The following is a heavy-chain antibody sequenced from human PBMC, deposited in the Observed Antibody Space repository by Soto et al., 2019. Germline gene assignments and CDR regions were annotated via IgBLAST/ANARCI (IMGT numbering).Heavy chain of an antibody. V-gene: IGHV3-21*01. CDR2: ISSSSSYI. CDR3: AFLSYYDILTGYYTNLVDYGMDV. CDR1: GFTFSSYS. Sequence: EVQLVESGGGLVKPGGSLRLSCAASGFTFSSYSMNWVRQAPGKGLEWVSSISSSSSYIYYADSVKGRFTISRDHAKNSLYLQMNSLRAEDTAVYYCAFLSYYDILTGYYTNLVDYGMDVWGQGTTVTVSS. D-gene: IGHD3-9*01. J-gene: IGHJ6*02.